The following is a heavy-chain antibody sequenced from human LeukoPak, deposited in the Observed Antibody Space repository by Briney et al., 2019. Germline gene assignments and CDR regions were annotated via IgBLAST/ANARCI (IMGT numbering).Heavy chain of an antibody. D-gene: IGHD3-22*01. CDR2: FDPEDGET. Sequence: GASVKVSCKVSGYTLTELSMHWVRQAPGKGLEWMGGFDPEDGETIYAQKFQGRVTMTADTSTDTAYMELSSLRSEDTAVYYCATRIGSGYYDSSGYSLPYDAFDIWGQGTMVTVSS. V-gene: IGHV1-24*01. CDR1: GYTLTELS. CDR3: ATRIGSGYYDSSGYSLPYDAFDI. J-gene: IGHJ3*02.